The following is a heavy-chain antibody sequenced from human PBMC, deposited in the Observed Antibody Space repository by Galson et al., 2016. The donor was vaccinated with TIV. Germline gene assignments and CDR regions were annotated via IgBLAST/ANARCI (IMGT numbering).Heavy chain of an antibody. CDR3: ARTHDIALSPFDS. CDR2: INSDGSTI. V-gene: IGHV3-74*01. Sequence: SLRLSCAASGFTFNTYWMHWVRQAPGKGLVWVSRINSDGSTISYVDSVKGRLTISRDNAENTLYLQMNSLRAEDTALYYCARTHDIALSPFDSWGQGTMVAVSS. J-gene: IGHJ3*02. CDR1: GFTFNTYW. D-gene: IGHD5-12*01.